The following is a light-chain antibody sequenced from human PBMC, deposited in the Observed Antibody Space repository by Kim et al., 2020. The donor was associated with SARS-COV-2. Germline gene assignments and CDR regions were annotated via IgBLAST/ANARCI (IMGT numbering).Light chain of an antibody. CDR1: QSVSSD. Sequence: VSPGERATLSCRASQSVSSDLAWYQQKPGQAPRLLIYGASTRATGSPARFSGGGSGTEFTLTISSLQSEDFAVYFCQQYYYWPLTFGGGTKVDIK. J-gene: IGKJ4*01. V-gene: IGKV3-15*01. CDR3: QQYYYWPLT. CDR2: GAS.